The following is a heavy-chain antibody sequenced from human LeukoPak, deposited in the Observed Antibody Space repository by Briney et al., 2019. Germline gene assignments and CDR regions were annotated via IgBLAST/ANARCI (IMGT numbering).Heavy chain of an antibody. D-gene: IGHD3-9*01. V-gene: IGHV3-30*02. CDR3: AKAHYDILTGPTGGGDY. CDR1: GFTFSSYG. J-gene: IGHJ4*02. CDR2: IRYDGSNK. Sequence: GGSLRLSCAASGFTFSSYGMHWVRQAPGKGLEWVAFIRYDGSNKYYADSVKGRFTISRDNSKNTLYLQMNSLRAEDTAVYYCAKAHYDILTGPTGGGDYWGQGTLVTVSS.